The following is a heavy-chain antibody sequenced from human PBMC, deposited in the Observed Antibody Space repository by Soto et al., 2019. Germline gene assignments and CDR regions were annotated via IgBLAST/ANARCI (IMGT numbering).Heavy chain of an antibody. Sequence: ASVKVPCKASGYTFTGYYMHWVRQAPGQGLEWMGWINPNSGGTNYAQKFQGRVTMTRDTSISTAYMELSRLRSDDTAVYYCARDPRSSSPDAFDIWGQGTMVTVSS. CDR2: INPNSGGT. CDR3: ARDPRSSSPDAFDI. J-gene: IGHJ3*02. V-gene: IGHV1-2*02. CDR1: GYTFTGYY. D-gene: IGHD6-13*01.